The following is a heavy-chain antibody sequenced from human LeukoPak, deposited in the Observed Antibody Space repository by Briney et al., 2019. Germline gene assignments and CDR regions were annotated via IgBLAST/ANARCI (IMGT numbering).Heavy chain of an antibody. D-gene: IGHD6-13*01. Sequence: ASVKVSCKASGYTFTSYGISWLRQAPGQGLEWMGWISAYNGNTNYAQKLQGRVTMTTDTSTSTAYMELRSLRSDDTAVYYCARVSRYSSSWYLCDYWGQGTLVTVSS. J-gene: IGHJ4*02. V-gene: IGHV1-18*01. CDR3: ARVSRYSSSWYLCDY. CDR2: ISAYNGNT. CDR1: GYTFTSYG.